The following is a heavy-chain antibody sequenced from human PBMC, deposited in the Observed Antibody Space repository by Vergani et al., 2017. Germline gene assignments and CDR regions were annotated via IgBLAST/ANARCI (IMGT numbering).Heavy chain of an antibody. J-gene: IGHJ6*03. CDR3: FYDFWAGYDSGDV. D-gene: IGHD3-3*01. CDR2: IRDKAYNYAT. CDR1: GLTFSDSA. V-gene: IGHV3-73*02. Sequence: EVHLVESGGGLVQPGESLKLSCATSGLTFSDSAIHWVRQTSGKGLEWIGRIRDKAYNYATVYAVSVKGRFTISRDDSKKTAYLQMKGLTTEDTAVYHCFYDFWAGYDSGDVWGKGTTVTVSS.